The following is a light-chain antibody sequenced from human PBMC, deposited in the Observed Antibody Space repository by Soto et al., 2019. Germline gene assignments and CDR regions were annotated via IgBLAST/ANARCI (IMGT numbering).Light chain of an antibody. CDR1: QRISTW. J-gene: IGKJ4*01. V-gene: IGKV1-5*03. CDR3: QQYNTYPLT. CDR2: KAS. Sequence: DIQMTQSPSTLSASVGERVTITCRASQRISTWLAWYQQKPGKAPKLLIYKASSLEGGVPSRFSGSGSGSDFNITISSLQPDDFATYYCQQYNTYPLTFGGGTTVEIK.